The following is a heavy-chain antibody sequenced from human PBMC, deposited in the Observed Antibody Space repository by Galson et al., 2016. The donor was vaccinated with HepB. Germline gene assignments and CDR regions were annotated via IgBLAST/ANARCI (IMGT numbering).Heavy chain of an antibody. CDR2: FDPEDGET. J-gene: IGHJ3*02. Sequence: SVKVSCKVSGYTLTELSMHWVRQAPGKGLEWMGGFDPEDGETIYAQKFQGRVTMTEDTSTDTAYMELNSLRSEDTAVYYCATDMRSGIVATISYAFDIWGQGTTVTVSS. CDR1: GYTLTELS. CDR3: ATDMRSGIVATISYAFDI. D-gene: IGHD5-12*01. V-gene: IGHV1-24*01.